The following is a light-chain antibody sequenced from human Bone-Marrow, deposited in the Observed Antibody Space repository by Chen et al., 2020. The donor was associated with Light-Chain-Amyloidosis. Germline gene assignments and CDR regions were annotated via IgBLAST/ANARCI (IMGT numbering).Light chain of an antibody. V-gene: IGLV3-25*03. CDR1: DLPTKY. CDR3: QSADSSGTYEVI. J-gene: IGLJ2*01. Sequence: SYELTQPPSVSVSPGHTARITCSGDDLPTKYAYWYQQKPGQAPVLVIHRDTERPSGISERFSGSSSGTTATLTIIGVQAEDEADYHCQSADSSGTYEVIFGGVTKLTVL. CDR2: RDT.